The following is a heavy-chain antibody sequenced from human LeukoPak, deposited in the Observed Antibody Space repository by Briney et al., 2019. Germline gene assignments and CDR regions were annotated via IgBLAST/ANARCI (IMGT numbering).Heavy chain of an antibody. CDR3: ARLDDYVLLGFDY. J-gene: IGHJ4*02. CDR1: GFTFSSYW. V-gene: IGHV3-74*01. CDR2: INSDGSST. D-gene: IGHD3-16*01. Sequence: GGSLRLSCAASGFTFSSYWMHWVRQAPGKGLVWVSRINSDGSSTSYADSVKGRFTISRDNAKNTPYLQMNSLRAEDTAVYYCARLDDYVLLGFDYWGQGTLVTVSS.